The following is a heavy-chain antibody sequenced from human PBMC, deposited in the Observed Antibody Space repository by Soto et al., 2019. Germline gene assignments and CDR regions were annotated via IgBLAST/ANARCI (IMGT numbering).Heavy chain of an antibody. J-gene: IGHJ6*02. D-gene: IGHD4-17*01. CDR2: IWYDGSNK. CDR3: ARDSLLRTYGMDV. CDR1: GFTFSSYG. V-gene: IGHV3-33*01. Sequence: QVQLVESGGGVVQPGRSLRLSCAASGFTFSSYGMHWVRQAPGKGLEWVAVIWYDGSNKYYADSVKGRFTISRDNSKNTLYLQMNSLRAEDTAVYYCARDSLLRTYGMDVWGQGTTVTVSS.